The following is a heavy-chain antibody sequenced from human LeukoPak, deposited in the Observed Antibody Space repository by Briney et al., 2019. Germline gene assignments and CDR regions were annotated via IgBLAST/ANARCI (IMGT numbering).Heavy chain of an antibody. V-gene: IGHV3-48*01. Sequence: GGSLRLSCAASGFTFSSYSMNWVRQAPGEGLEWVSYISSSSSTIYYADSVKGRFTISRDNAKNSLYLQMNSLRAEDTAVYYCARYRQDSGYDMYAFDIWGQGTMVTVSS. CDR2: ISSSSSTI. CDR3: ARYRQDSGYDMYAFDI. J-gene: IGHJ3*02. D-gene: IGHD5-12*01. CDR1: GFTFSSYS.